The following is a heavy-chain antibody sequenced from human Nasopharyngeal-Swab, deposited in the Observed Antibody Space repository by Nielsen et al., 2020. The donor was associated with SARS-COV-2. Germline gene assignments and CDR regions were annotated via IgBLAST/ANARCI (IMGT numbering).Heavy chain of an antibody. CDR2: ISGSGGST. Sequence: GGSLRLSCAASGFTFSSYSMNWVRQAPGKGLEWVSAISGSGGSTYYAGSVKGRFTISRDNSKNTLYLQMNSLRAEDTAVYYCAKDYYDSSGYHPDAFDIWGQGTMVTVSS. V-gene: IGHV3-23*01. J-gene: IGHJ3*02. CDR1: GFTFSSYS. CDR3: AKDYYDSSGYHPDAFDI. D-gene: IGHD3-22*01.